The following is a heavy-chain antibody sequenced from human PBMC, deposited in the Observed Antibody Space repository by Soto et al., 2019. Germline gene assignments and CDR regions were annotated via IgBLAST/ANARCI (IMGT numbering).Heavy chain of an antibody. CDR1: GYTFTSDD. Sequence: SVKVSCKASGYTFTSDDINWVRQATGQGLEWMGWMNPNSGNTGYAQKLQGRVTMTRNTSISTAYMELNSLRAEDTAVYYCAKDITVAGSRWGYYYYYGLDVWGQGTTVTVSS. V-gene: IGHV1-8*01. J-gene: IGHJ6*02. CDR3: AKDITVAGSRWGYYYYYGLDV. CDR2: MNPNSGNT. D-gene: IGHD6-19*01.